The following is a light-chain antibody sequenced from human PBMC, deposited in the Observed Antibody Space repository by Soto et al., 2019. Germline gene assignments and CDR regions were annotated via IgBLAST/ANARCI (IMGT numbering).Light chain of an antibody. CDR2: DAS. CDR1: QSISSW. J-gene: IGKJ5*01. CDR3: QQINSYPH. V-gene: IGKV1-5*01. Sequence: DIQMTQSPSTLSASVGDRVTITCRASQSISSWLAWYQQKPGKAPKLLIYDASSLESGVPSRFSGSGSGTEFTLTISSLQPEDFATYYCQQINSYPHFGQGTRLEI.